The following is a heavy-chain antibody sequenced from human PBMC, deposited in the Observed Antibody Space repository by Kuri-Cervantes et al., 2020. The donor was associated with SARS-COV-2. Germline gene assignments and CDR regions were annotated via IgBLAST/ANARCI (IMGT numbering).Heavy chain of an antibody. CDR2: ISYDGTNK. Sequence: GESLKISCAASGLTFSSHAMHWVRQAPGKGLEWMAVISYDGTNKYYADSVRGRFTISRDNSNNTLSLQMNSLRGEDTAVYYCAKGRYQVDYWGQGTRVTVSS. J-gene: IGHJ4*02. CDR3: AKGRYQVDY. D-gene: IGHD1-26*01. CDR1: GLTFSSHA. V-gene: IGHV3-30*18.